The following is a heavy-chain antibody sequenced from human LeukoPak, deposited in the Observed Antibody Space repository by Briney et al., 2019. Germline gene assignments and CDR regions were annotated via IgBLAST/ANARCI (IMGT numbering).Heavy chain of an antibody. CDR1: RYTFTNFY. D-gene: IGHD4-17*01. CDR3: ARDDNGDNWFDP. J-gene: IGHJ5*02. CDR2: INPSGCST. V-gene: IGHV1-46*01. Sequence: ASVKVSCKASRYTFTNFYMHWVRQAPAQGLEWMGGINPSGCSTSYAQKFQGRVTMTRDTSTSTVYMELSSLRSEDTAVYYCARDDNGDNWFDPWGQGTLVTVSS.